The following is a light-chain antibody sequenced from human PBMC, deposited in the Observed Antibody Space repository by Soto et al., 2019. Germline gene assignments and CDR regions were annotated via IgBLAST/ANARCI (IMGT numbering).Light chain of an antibody. CDR2: WAS. CDR1: QSVLYSSNNNNY. V-gene: IGKV4-1*01. J-gene: IGKJ2*01. Sequence: DIVMTQSPDSLAVSLGERATINCKASQSVLYSSNNNNYLAWYQQKPGQPPKLLIYWASTRESGVPDRFSGSGSGTDFTLTISSLQAEDVAIHYCQQYYSTPPTFGQGTKLEIK. CDR3: QQYYSTPPT.